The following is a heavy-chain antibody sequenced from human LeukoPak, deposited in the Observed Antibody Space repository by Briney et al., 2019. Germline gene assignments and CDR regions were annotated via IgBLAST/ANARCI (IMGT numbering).Heavy chain of an antibody. CDR2: ISYNGGST. D-gene: IGHD6-13*01. CDR3: AKAHSSSWYYFCS. CDR1: GFTFRNFA. Sequence: PGGSLRLSCATSGFTFRNFAMSWVRQAPGKGLEWVSVISYNGGSTHYADSVKGRFTVSRANSKSTLSLQMNSLRAEDTARYYCAKAHSSSWYYFCSWGQGTRVTVSP. J-gene: IGHJ1*01. V-gene: IGHV3-23*01.